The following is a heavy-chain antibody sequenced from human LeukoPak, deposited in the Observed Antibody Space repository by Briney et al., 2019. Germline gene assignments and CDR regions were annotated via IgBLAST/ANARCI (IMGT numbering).Heavy chain of an antibody. J-gene: IGHJ4*02. CDR2: IYSGGST. V-gene: IGHV3-66*01. CDR1: GFTVSSNY. D-gene: IGHD3-9*01. Sequence: GGSLRLSCAASGFTVSSNYMSWVRQAPGKGLEWVSVIYSGGSTYYADSVKGRFTISRDNSKNTLHLQMNSLRAEDAAVYYCAGATYDILTGYAPLDYWGQGTLVTVSS. CDR3: AGATYDILTGYAPLDY.